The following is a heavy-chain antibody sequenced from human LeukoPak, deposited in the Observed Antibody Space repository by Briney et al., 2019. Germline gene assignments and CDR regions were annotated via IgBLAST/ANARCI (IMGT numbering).Heavy chain of an antibody. D-gene: IGHD3-10*01. CDR2: IYYSGST. CDR1: GVSVSSNY. J-gene: IGHJ4*02. CDR3: ARRGMDYYGSGSYYRYYFDY. Sequence: SETLSLTCTVSGVSVSSNYRSWIRQPPGKGLEWIGYIYYSGSTNYNPFLKSRVTISVDTSKNQLSLQMSSLTASDTAVYYCARRGMDYYGSGSYYRYYFDYWGQGTLVTVSS. V-gene: IGHV4-59*02.